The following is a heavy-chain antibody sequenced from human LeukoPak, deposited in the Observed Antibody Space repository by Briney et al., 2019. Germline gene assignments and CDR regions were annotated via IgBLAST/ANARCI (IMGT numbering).Heavy chain of an antibody. Sequence: ASVKVACKASGYTFTNHGISWVRQAPGQGLEWMGWISAYNGNTNYAQKLQGRVTMTTDTSTSTAYMELRSLRSDDTAVYYCARNHFQKDDYWGQGTLVTVSS. D-gene: IGHD3-3*02. CDR1: GYTFTNHG. J-gene: IGHJ4*02. CDR3: ARNHFQKDDY. CDR2: ISAYNGNT. V-gene: IGHV1-18*01.